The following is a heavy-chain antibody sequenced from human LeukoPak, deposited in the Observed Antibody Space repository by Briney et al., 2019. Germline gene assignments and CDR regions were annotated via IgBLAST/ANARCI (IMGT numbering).Heavy chain of an antibody. CDR3: ARRQYCTSSRCFLAFDI. CDR2: IYYSGST. D-gene: IGHD2-2*01. CDR1: GGSINNYY. Sequence: SETLSLTCAVSGGSINNYYWGWIRQPPGKGLEWIGYIYYSGSTNYNPSLKSRVTISVDTSKNEFSLRLSSVTAADKAVYYCARRQYCTSSRCFLAFDIWGQGTMVTVSP. J-gene: IGHJ3*02. V-gene: IGHV4-59*08.